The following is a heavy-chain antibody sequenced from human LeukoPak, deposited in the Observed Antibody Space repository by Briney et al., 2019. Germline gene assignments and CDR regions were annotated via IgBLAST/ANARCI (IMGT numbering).Heavy chain of an antibody. CDR1: GFTFSSYS. CDR2: ISSSSSYI. Sequence: PGGSLRLSCAASGFTFSSYSMNWVRQAPGKGLEWVSSISSSSSYIYYADSAKGRFTISRDNAKNSLYLQMNSLRAEDTAVYYCARDPRAYSSGWYDYYYYGMDVWGKGTTVTVSS. CDR3: ARDPRAYSSGWYDYYYYGMDV. D-gene: IGHD6-19*01. V-gene: IGHV3-21*01. J-gene: IGHJ6*04.